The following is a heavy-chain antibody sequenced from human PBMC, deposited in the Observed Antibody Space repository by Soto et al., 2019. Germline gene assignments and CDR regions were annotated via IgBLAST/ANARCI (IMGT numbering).Heavy chain of an antibody. CDR3: AKSSSSGWSPTYGMDV. V-gene: IGHV3-43*01. D-gene: IGHD6-19*01. CDR1: GFTFDDYT. J-gene: IGHJ6*02. Sequence: GGSLRLSCAASGFTFDDYTMHWVRQAPGKGLEWVSLISWDGGSTYYADSVKGRFTISRDNSKNSLYLQMNSLRTEDTALYYCAKSSSSGWSPTYGMDVWGQGTTVTVSS. CDR2: ISWDGGST.